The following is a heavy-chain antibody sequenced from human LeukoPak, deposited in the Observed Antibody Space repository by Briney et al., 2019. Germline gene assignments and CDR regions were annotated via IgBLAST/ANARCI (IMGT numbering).Heavy chain of an antibody. D-gene: IGHD1-26*01. CDR1: GYTFTGHY. J-gene: IGHJ5*02. CDR2: IKPNNGDT. Sequence: WASVKVSCKASGYTFTGHYMHWVRQAPGQGLEWMGWIKPNNGDTDYAQKFQGRVTLTRDTSISTAYMELTRLRFDDTAVYLCARFDGGLTVGPTKALDPWGQGTLVTVSS. CDR3: ARFDGGLTVGPTKALDP. V-gene: IGHV1-2*02.